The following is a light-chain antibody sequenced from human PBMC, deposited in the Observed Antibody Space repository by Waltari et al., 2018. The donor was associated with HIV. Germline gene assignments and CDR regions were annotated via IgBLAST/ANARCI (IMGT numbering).Light chain of an antibody. CDR1: QSLLHSNGYSY. CDR2: LGS. V-gene: IGKV2-28*01. J-gene: IGKJ2*01. CDR3: MQSLQTPYT. Sequence: DIVMTQSPLSLPVTPGEPASLSCRSSQSLLHSNGYSYLDWYLQKPGQSPQLLIYLGSNRASGVPDRVSGSGSGTDFTLKISRVEAEDVGIYFCMQSLQTPYTFGQVTKLEI.